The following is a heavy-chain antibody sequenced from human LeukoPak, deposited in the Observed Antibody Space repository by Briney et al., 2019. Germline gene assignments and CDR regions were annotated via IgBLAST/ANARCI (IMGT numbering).Heavy chain of an antibody. CDR1: GFTFSSYG. D-gene: IGHD3-22*01. V-gene: IGHV3-33*06. Sequence: TGGSLRLSCAASGFTFSSYGMHWVRQAPGKGLEWVAVIWYDGGNKYYSDSVKGRFTISRDNSKNTLYLQMNSLRAEDTAVYYCAKEMGTLTRYDSSGYYYGSSYFDYWGQGTLVTVSS. CDR2: IWYDGGNK. J-gene: IGHJ4*02. CDR3: AKEMGTLTRYDSSGYYYGSSYFDY.